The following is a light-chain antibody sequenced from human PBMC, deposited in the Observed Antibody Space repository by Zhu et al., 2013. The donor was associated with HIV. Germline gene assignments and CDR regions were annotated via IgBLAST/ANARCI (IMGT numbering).Light chain of an antibody. Sequence: QSALTQPPSASGSPGQSVTISCTGTSSDVGAYKFVSWYQQHPGKAPKVMIYEVTKRPSGVPDRFSGSKSGTSASLAISGLQSEDEADYYCAAWDDSQSGVVFGGGTRLTVL. CDR1: SSDVGAYKF. V-gene: IGLV2-8*01. CDR3: AAWDDSQSGVV. J-gene: IGLJ2*01. CDR2: EVT.